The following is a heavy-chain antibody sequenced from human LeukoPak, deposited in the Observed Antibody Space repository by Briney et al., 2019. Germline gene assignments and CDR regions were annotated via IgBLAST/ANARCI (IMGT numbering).Heavy chain of an antibody. D-gene: IGHD5-18*01. CDR3: ARDRGSYGYGASDY. Sequence: PGGSLRLSCAASGFTFDDYEMSWVRQAPGKGLEWVSGINWNGGSTGYADSVKGRFTISRDNAKNSLYLQMNSLRAEDTALYYCARDRGSYGYGASDYWGQGTLVTVSS. CDR2: INWNGGST. V-gene: IGHV3-20*04. CDR1: GFTFDDYE. J-gene: IGHJ4*02.